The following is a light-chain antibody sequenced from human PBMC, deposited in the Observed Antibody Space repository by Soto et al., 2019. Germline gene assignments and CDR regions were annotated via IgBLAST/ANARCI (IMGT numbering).Light chain of an antibody. J-gene: IGLJ1*01. V-gene: IGLV2-14*03. CDR2: DVS. CDR3: SSYSRRSTYV. CDR1: SSDVGGYNY. Sequence: QSLLTQPASVSGSPGQSITSSCTGTSSDVGGYNYVSWYQQHPGKAPNLIIYDVSYRPSGVSNRFSGSKSGNTASLTISGLQAEYEADYFCSSYSRRSTYVFGTGTKVTVL.